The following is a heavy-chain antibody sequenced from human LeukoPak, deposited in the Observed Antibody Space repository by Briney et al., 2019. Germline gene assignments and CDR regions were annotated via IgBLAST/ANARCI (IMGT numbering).Heavy chain of an antibody. CDR2: IYYIVST. Sequence: SETLSLTSTVSGGSTCNDYWSWIRQPPGKGLEWIGDIYYIVSTNSTPSLKSRVTISLDSSETQFSLKLSSVTAADAAVYYCASLAPDRDGYMRRSFDSWGQGTLVTVSS. CDR1: GGSTCNDY. CDR3: ASLAPDRDGYMRRSFDS. J-gene: IGHJ4*02. V-gene: IGHV4-59*08. D-gene: IGHD5-24*01.